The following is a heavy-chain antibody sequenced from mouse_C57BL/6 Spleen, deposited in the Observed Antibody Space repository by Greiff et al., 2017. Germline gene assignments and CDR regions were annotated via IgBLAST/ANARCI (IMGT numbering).Heavy chain of an antibody. CDR3: AREGFYDGAWFAY. CDR1: GYTFTSYW. Sequence: QVHVKQSGAELAKPGASVKLSCKASGYTFTSYWMHWVKQRPGQGLEWIGYINPSSGYTKYNQKFKDKATLTADKSSSTAYMQLSSLTYEDSAVYYCAREGFYDGAWFAYWGQGTLVTVSA. CDR2: INPSSGYT. J-gene: IGHJ3*01. D-gene: IGHD2-12*01. V-gene: IGHV1-7*01.